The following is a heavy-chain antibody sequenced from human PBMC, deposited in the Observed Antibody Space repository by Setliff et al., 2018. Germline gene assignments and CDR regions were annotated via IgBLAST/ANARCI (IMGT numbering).Heavy chain of an antibody. CDR2: IHYSGST. Sequence: SEPLSLTCSVSGASITDSYWNWIRQPPGKGLEWVGYIHYSGSTSYNPSLKSRVTMSVDMSKSQFSLQLTSVTPADTAFYFCARMTLWANSASYPDFWGRGTLVTVSS. J-gene: IGHJ4*02. CDR1: GASITDSY. D-gene: IGHD3-22*01. V-gene: IGHV4-59*01. CDR3: ARMTLWANSASYPDF.